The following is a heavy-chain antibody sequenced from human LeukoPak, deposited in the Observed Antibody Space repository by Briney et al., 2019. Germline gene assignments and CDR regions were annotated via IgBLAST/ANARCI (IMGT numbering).Heavy chain of an antibody. CDR1: GFTFRSYA. D-gene: IGHD5-12*01. V-gene: IGHV3-30*04. CDR3: ARDLSGYDFEYYFDY. CDR2: ISYDGYNK. J-gene: IGHJ4*02. Sequence: GGSLRLSCAASGFTFRSYAIHWVRQAPGKGLEWVAVISYDGYNKYYADSVKGRFTISRDNSRKTLYLQMNSLRAEDTAVYYCARDLSGYDFEYYFDYWGQGTLVTVSS.